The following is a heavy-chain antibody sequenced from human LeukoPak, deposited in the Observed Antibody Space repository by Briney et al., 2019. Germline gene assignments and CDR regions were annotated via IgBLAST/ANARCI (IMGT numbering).Heavy chain of an antibody. CDR1: GGSFSGYY. CDR2: INHSGST. Sequence: PSETLSLTCAVYGGSFSGYYWSWIRQPPGKGLEWIGEINHSGSTNYNPSLKSRVTISVDTSKNQFSLKLSSVTAADTAVYYCARALLNYYGSGSYSRPGDVWGKGTTVTVSS. J-gene: IGHJ6*04. CDR3: ARALLNYYGSGSYSRPGDV. V-gene: IGHV4-34*01. D-gene: IGHD3-10*01.